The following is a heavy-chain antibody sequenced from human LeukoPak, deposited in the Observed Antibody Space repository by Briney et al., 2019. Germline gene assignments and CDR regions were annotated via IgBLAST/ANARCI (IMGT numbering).Heavy chain of an antibody. CDR2: IYYSGST. D-gene: IGHD2-15*01. Sequence: SETLSLTCTVSGGSISSYYWSWIRQPPGKGLEWIGYIYYSGSTNYNPSLKSRVTISVDTSKNQFSLKLSSVTAADTAVYYCARAPAYCSGGSCYFDYWGQGTLVTVSS. V-gene: IGHV4-59*08. J-gene: IGHJ4*02. CDR3: ARAPAYCSGGSCYFDY. CDR1: GGSISSYY.